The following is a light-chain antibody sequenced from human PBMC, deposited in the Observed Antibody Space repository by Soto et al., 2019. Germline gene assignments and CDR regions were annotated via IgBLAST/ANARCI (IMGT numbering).Light chain of an antibody. CDR3: QQYGSIPWT. Sequence: EIVLTQSPCTLSLSPGERATLCCRATESVVSDYLAWYQLKPGQAPRLLIYDASSRATGIPDRFSGSGSGTDFTLTISRLEPEDFAVYYCQQYGSIPWTFGQGTKVDIK. V-gene: IGKV3-20*01. CDR2: DAS. J-gene: IGKJ1*01. CDR1: ESVVSDY.